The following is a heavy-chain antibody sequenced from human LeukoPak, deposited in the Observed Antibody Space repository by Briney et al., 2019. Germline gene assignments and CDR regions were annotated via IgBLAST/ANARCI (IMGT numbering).Heavy chain of an antibody. CDR1: GYTFTGYY. D-gene: IGHD5-18*01. J-gene: IGHJ4*02. Sequence: GASVKVSCKASGYTFTGYYMHWVRQAPGQGLEWMGWINPNSGGTNYAQKFQGRVTMTRDTSISTAYMELSSLRSEDTAVYYCARDRGYSYGRFDYWGQGALVTVSS. CDR3: ARDRGYSYGRFDY. V-gene: IGHV1-2*02. CDR2: INPNSGGT.